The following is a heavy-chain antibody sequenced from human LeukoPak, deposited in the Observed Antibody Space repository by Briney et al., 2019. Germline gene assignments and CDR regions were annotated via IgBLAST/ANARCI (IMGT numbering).Heavy chain of an antibody. Sequence: SQTLSLTCTVSGGSISSGGYYWSWIRQHPGKGLEGIGYIYYSGSTYYNPSLKSRVTISVDTSKNQFSLKLSSVTAADTAVYYCARVSVSGKDAFDIWGQGTMVTVSS. CDR1: GGSISSGGYY. D-gene: IGHD3-10*01. CDR2: IYYSGST. J-gene: IGHJ3*02. V-gene: IGHV4-31*03. CDR3: ARVSVSGKDAFDI.